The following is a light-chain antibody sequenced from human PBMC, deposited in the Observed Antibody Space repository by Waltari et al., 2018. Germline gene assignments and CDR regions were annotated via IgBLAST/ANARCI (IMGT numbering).Light chain of an antibody. CDR3: QHYVRLPVS. CDR2: GAS. CDR1: QSVSRS. J-gene: IGKJ1*01. Sequence: EIVLTQSPSTLSLSPGERATLSCRDSQSVSRSLAWYQQKPGQAPRLLIYGASSRATGVPDRFSGSGSGTDFSLTISRLEPEDFAVYYCQHYVRLPVSFGQGTKVEIK. V-gene: IGKV3-20*01.